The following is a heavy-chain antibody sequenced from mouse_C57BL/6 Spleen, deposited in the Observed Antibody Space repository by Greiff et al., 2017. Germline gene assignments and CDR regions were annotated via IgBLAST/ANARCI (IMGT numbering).Heavy chain of an antibody. CDR3: ARERVYYGSSYWYFDV. Sequence: VQLQQPGAELVRPGSSVKLSCKASGYTFTSYWMHWVKQRPIQGLEWIGNIDPSDSETHYNQKFKDKATLTVDKSSSTAYMQLSSLTSEDSAVYYCARERVYYGSSYWYFDVWGTGTTVTVSS. J-gene: IGHJ1*03. CDR2: IDPSDSET. CDR1: GYTFTSYW. D-gene: IGHD1-1*01. V-gene: IGHV1-52*01.